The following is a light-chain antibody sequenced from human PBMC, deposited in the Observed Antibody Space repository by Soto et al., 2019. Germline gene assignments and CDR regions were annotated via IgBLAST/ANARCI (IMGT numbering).Light chain of an antibody. CDR1: QSVLYSSNNKNY. CDR3: QQYYSTPYT. J-gene: IGKJ2*01. CDR2: WAS. V-gene: IGKV4-1*01. Sequence: DSVMTQSPDSLAVSLGERATINCKSSQSVLYSSNNKNYLAWHQQKPGQPPKLLIYWASTRESGVPDRFSGSGSGTDFTLTISRLQAEDVAVYYCQQYYSTPYTFGQGTKLEIK.